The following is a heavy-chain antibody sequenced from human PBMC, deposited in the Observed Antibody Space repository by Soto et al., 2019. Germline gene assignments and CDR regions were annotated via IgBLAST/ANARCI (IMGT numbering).Heavy chain of an antibody. CDR3: ARAPIRYKWNTRHNLYFDC. J-gene: IGHJ4*02. D-gene: IGHD1-20*01. CDR1: GGTFSSYA. CDR2: IIPIFGTA. V-gene: IGHV1-69*13. Sequence: SVKVSCKASGGTFSSYAISWVRQAPGQGLEWMGGIIPIFGTANYAQKFQGRVTITADESTSTAYMELSSLRSEDTAVYYCARAPIRYKWNTRHNLYFDCWGQGTMVTVSS.